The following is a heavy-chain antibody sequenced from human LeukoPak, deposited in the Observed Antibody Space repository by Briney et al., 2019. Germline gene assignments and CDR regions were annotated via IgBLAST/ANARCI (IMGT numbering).Heavy chain of an antibody. J-gene: IGHJ4*02. CDR1: GYTFTGYY. CDR3: ARDVSGSYDY. V-gene: IGHV1-2*02. Sequence: ASVKVSCKASGYTFTGYYVHWVRQAPGQGLEWMGWINPNSGGTHYIQKFQGRVTLTRDASISTAYMELSSLRSDDTALYYCARDVSGSYDYWGQGTLVTVSS. CDR2: INPNSGGT. D-gene: IGHD1-26*01.